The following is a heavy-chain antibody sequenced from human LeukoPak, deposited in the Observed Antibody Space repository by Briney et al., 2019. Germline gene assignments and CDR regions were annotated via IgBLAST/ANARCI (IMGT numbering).Heavy chain of an antibody. D-gene: IGHD6-19*01. Sequence: SETLSLTCTVSGASIISYYWSWIRQPPGKGLEWIGYIYYSGGANYNPSLKGRATVSLDTSKNQFFLNLASVAAADSAVYYCARGRTDAAVAGNFDYWGQGTLVTVSS. V-gene: IGHV4-59*01. CDR1: GASIISYY. CDR2: IYYSGGA. J-gene: IGHJ4*02. CDR3: ARGRTDAAVAGNFDY.